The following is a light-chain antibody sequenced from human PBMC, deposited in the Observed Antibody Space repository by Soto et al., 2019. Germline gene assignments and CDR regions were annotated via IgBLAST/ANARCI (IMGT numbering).Light chain of an antibody. CDR1: SSDVGGYNY. CDR3: SSYTSSSTDV. CDR2: DVS. V-gene: IGLV2-14*01. J-gene: IGLJ1*01. Sequence: QSALTQPASVSGSPGQSITISCTGTSSDVGGYNYVFWYQQHPGKAPKLMIYDVSNRPSGVSNRFSGSKSGNTASLTISGLQAEDDADYYCSSYTSSSTDVFGTGTKVTVL.